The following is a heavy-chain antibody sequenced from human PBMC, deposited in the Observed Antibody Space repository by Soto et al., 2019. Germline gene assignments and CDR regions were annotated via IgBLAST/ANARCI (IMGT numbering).Heavy chain of an antibody. J-gene: IGHJ6*02. Sequence: GGSLRLSCAASGFTFSSYSMNWVRQAPGKGLEWVSSISSSSSYIYYADSVKGRFTISRDNAKHSLYLQMNSLRAEDTAVYYCARDPHSSGYLYYYYYGMDVWGQGTTVTVSS. CDR1: GFTFSSYS. V-gene: IGHV3-21*01. CDR2: ISSSSSYI. D-gene: IGHD5-12*01. CDR3: ARDPHSSGYLYYYYYGMDV.